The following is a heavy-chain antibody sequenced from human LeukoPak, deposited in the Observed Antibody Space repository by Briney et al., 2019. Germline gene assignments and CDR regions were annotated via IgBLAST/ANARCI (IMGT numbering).Heavy chain of an antibody. V-gene: IGHV3-48*03. J-gene: IGHJ4*02. CDR3: ARVRRYCSGGSCYFPY. D-gene: IGHD2-15*01. Sequence: GGSLRLSCAASGFTFSSYEMNWVRQAPGKGLEWVSYISSSGSTIYYADSVKGRFTISRDNAKSSLYLQMNSLRAEDTAVYYCARVRRYCSGGSCYFPYWGQGTLVTVSS. CDR1: GFTFSSYE. CDR2: ISSSGSTI.